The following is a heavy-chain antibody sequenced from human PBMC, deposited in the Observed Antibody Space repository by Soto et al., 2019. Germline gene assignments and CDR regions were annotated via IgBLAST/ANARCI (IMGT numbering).Heavy chain of an antibody. CDR1: GFTFSDYY. CDR2: ISSSGSTI. D-gene: IGHD2-2*01. J-gene: IGHJ6*02. CDR3: PRDVGSTRHYGMDV. Sequence: GGSLRLSCAASGFTFSDYYMSWIRQAPGKGLEWVSYISSSGSTIYYADSVKGRFTISRDNAKNSLYLQMNSLRAEDTAVYYCPRDVGSTRHYGMDVWGQGTTVTVSS. V-gene: IGHV3-11*01.